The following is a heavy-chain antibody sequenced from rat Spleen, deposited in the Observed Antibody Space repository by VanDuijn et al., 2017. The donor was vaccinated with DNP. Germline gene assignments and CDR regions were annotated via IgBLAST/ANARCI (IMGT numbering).Heavy chain of an antibody. CDR2: ISYSGST. CDR3: ARTDFYSTYIPFAY. J-gene: IGHJ3*01. D-gene: IGHD1-2*01. V-gene: IGHV3-1*01. CDR1: GSSISSNY. Sequence: EVQLQESGPGLVKPSQSLSLTCSVTGSSISSNYWGWIRIFPGSKMEWMAYISYSGSTGYNPSLKSRISISRDTSKNQFFLQLNSVTTEDTATYYCARTDFYSTYIPFAYWGQGTLVSVSA.